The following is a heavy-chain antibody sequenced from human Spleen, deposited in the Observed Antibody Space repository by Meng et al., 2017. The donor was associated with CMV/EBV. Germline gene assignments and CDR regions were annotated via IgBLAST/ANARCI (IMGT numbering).Heavy chain of an antibody. CDR2: IWYDGSNK. V-gene: IGHV3-33*08. D-gene: IGHD2-2*01. CDR3: ARLRVPAATPPAFDY. CDR1: GFTFSDYY. Sequence: GGSLRLSCAASGFTFSDYYMNWIRQAPGKGLEWVAVIWYDGSNKYYADSVKGRFTISRDNAKNSLYLQMNSLRAEDTAVYYCARLRVPAATPPAFDYWGQGTLVTVSS. J-gene: IGHJ4*02.